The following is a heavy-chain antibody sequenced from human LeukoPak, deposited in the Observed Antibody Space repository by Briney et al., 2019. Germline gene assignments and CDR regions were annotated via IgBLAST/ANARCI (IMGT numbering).Heavy chain of an antibody. D-gene: IGHD4-23*01. CDR3: ASYYGGNSGSDY. V-gene: IGHV4-39*01. Sequence: PSETLSLTCTVSGGSISSSSYYWGWIRQPPGKGLEWIGSIYYSGSTYYNPSLKSRVTISVDTSKNQFSLKLSSVTAADTAVYYCASYYGGNSGSDYWGRRTLVTVSS. J-gene: IGHJ4*02. CDR1: GGSISSSSYY. CDR2: IYYSGST.